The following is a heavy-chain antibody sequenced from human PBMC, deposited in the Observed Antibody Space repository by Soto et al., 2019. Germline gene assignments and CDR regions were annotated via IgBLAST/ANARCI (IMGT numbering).Heavy chain of an antibody. D-gene: IGHD2-15*01. CDR1: GFSFNEAW. V-gene: IGHV3-15*07. CDR3: TTGSVEGI. CDR2: IKTSAGGGAT. J-gene: IGHJ6*02. Sequence: EVQLVASAGGLVKPGGFLRLSCVASGFSFNEAWMNWVRQAPGEGLEWVGRIKTSAGGGATDYAAPVQGRFTISRDDSKNALYLHMNSLRTEDTAIYYCTTGSVEGIWGQGTTVTVSS.